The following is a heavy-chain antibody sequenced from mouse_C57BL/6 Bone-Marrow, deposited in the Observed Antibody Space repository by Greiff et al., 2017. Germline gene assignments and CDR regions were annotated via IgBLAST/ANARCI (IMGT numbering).Heavy chain of an antibody. CDR2: IYPGGGYT. CDR1: GYTFTNYW. Sequence: VKVVESGAELVRPGTSVKMSCKASGYTFTNYWIGWAKQRPGHGLECIGDIYPGGGYTNYNEKFKGKATLTADKSSSTAYMQVSSLTSEDSAIYYCARRGTTGVAAYYFDYWGQGTTLTVSS. D-gene: IGHD1-1*01. CDR3: ARRGTTGVAAYYFDY. J-gene: IGHJ2*01. V-gene: IGHV1-63*01.